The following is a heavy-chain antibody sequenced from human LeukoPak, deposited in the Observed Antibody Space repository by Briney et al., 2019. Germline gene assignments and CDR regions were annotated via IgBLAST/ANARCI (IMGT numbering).Heavy chain of an antibody. CDR2: INPNSGGT. CDR3: ARLVRTRTYYFDY. CDR1: GYTFTGYY. J-gene: IGHJ4*02. V-gene: IGHV1-2*02. D-gene: IGHD1-14*01. Sequence: ASVRVSCKASGYTFTGYYMHWVRQAPGQGPEWMGWINPNSGGTNYAQKFQGRVTMTRDTSISTAYMELSRLRSDDTAVYYCARLVRTRTYYFDYWGQGTLVTVSS.